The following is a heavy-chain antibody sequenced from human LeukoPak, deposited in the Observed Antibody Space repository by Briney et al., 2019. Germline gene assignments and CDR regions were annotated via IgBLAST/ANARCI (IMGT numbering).Heavy chain of an antibody. CDR3: ARGPTISETGYFDY. J-gene: IGHJ4*03. D-gene: IGHD1-1*01. V-gene: IGHV4-34*01. Sequence: SETLSLTCAVYGGSFSRYYWSWIRQSPGKGLEWIAEINHRGDTNYNPSVKSRVTISVDTSKNQFSLKVTSLTAADTAVYFCARGPTISETGYFDYWGQGTLVTVYS. CDR1: GGSFSRYY. CDR2: INHRGDT.